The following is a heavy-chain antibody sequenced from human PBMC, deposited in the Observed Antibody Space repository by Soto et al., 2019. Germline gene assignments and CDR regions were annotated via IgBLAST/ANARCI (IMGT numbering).Heavy chain of an antibody. J-gene: IGHJ4*02. CDR2: ISARGGSK. CDR1: GFTFAHHA. V-gene: IGHV3-23*01. Sequence: EVQLLESGGGVAPQGGSLRLSCAAAGFTFAHHAMSCVRQAPGKGLEWVAGISARGGSKDHADSVKGRLTISSDDYTGTLFLPLNNMRADDTALDCCAQEALSAWAYFDSWGQGILVHVSS. CDR3: AQEALSAWAYFDS. D-gene: IGHD3-16*01.